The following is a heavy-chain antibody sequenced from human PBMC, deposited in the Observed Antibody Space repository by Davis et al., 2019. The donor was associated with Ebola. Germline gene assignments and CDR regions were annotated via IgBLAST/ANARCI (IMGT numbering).Heavy chain of an antibody. CDR2: IYSAGTT. CDR3: ARQPLWFGQNYFEY. Sequence: GESLKISCAASGFTFSSYGMHWVRQAPGKGLEWVSVIYSAGTTYYADSVKGRFTISRDNSKNMLYLQMNSLRAEDTAVYYCARQPLWFGQNYFEYWGRGTLVTVSS. J-gene: IGHJ4*02. CDR1: GFTFSSYG. V-gene: IGHV3-NL1*01. D-gene: IGHD3-10*01.